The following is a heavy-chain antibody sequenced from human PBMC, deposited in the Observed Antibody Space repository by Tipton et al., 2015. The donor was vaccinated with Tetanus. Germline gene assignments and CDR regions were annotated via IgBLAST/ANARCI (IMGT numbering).Heavy chain of an antibody. V-gene: IGHV4-59*08. D-gene: IGHD3-16*01. CDR2: VFYTGIT. CDR3: ARHGGRLAYYYYGMDV. J-gene: IGHJ6*02. CDR1: GGSISGYF. Sequence: TLSLTCTVSGGSISGYFWTWIRQPPGKGLECIGYVFYTGITNYNPPFESRVTISVDTSKNQFSLKLSSVTAADTAVYYCARHGGRLAYYYYGMDVWGQGTTVTVSS.